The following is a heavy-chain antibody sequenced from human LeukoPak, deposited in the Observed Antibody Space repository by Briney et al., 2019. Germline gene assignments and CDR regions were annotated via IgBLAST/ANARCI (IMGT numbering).Heavy chain of an antibody. D-gene: IGHD2-2*01. Sequence: SVKVSCKASGGTFSSYAISWVRQAPGQGLEWMGGITPIFGTANYAQKFRGRVTITTDESTSTAYMELSSLRSEDTAVYYCARGPPEYQLGYMDVWGKGTTVTVSS. V-gene: IGHV1-69*05. CDR2: ITPIFGTA. CDR3: ARGPPEYQLGYMDV. CDR1: GGTFSSYA. J-gene: IGHJ6*03.